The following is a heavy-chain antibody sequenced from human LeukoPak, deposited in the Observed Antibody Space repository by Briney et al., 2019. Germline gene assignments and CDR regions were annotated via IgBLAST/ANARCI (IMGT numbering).Heavy chain of an antibody. D-gene: IGHD2-2*02. V-gene: IGHV4-39*01. CDR2: IYHSGST. CDR1: GGSISSSSYY. CDR3: ARSADCSSTSCYTKTDAFDI. J-gene: IGHJ3*02. Sequence: PSETLSLTCTVSGGSISSSSYYWGWIRQPPGKGLEWIGSIYHSGSTYYNPSLKSRVTISVDTSKNQFSLKLSSVTAADTAVYYCARSADCSSTSCYTKTDAFDIWGQGTMVTVSS.